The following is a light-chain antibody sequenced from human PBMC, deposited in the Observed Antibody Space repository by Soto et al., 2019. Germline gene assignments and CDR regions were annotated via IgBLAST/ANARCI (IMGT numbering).Light chain of an antibody. V-gene: IGLV3-1*01. J-gene: IGLJ3*02. CDR3: QAYDYSLTAFV. CDR2: ENS. CDR1: ALGDKY. Sequence: SYELTQPPSVSVSPGQTASITCSGDALGDKYACWYQQKPGQSPILVIYENSERPSGIPERFSGSKSGTSASLAITGLQAEDEADYYCQAYDYSLTAFVFGGGTKVTVL.